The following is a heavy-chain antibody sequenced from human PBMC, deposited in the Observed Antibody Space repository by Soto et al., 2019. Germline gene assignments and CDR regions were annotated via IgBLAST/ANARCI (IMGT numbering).Heavy chain of an antibody. CDR2: ISAYNGNT. CDR3: ARVGMLAGDGMDV. D-gene: IGHD2-8*01. J-gene: IGHJ6*02. Sequence: ASVKVSCKASGYTFTSYGISWVRQAPGQRLEWMGWISAYNGNTNYAQKLQGKVTMTTDTSTSTAYMELRSLSSDDTAVYYCARVGMLAGDGMDVWGQGTTVTVSS. V-gene: IGHV1-18*04. CDR1: GYTFTSYG.